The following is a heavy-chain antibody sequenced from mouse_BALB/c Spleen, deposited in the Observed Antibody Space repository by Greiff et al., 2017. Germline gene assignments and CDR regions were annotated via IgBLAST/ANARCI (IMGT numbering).Heavy chain of an antibody. V-gene: IGHV1-81*01. J-gene: IGHJ4*01. Sequence: QVQLQQSGPELVKPGASVKMSCKASGYTFTDYVISWVKQRTGQGLEWIGEIYPGSGSTYYNEKFKGKATLTADKSSNTAYMQLSSLTSEDSAVYFCASYDGYLYYYAMDYWGQGTSVTVSS. CDR2: IYPGSGST. CDR1: GYTFTDYV. D-gene: IGHD2-3*01. CDR3: ASYDGYLYYYAMDY.